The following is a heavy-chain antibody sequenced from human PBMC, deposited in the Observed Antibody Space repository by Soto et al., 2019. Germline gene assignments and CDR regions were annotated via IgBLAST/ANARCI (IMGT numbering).Heavy chain of an antibody. CDR3: PRDRGTTIAGPPRRDTYCWLDP. CDR2: IIPIIGPA. V-gene: IGHV1-69*01. Sequence: QVQLVQSGAEVKRPGSSVKLSCKASGGTFTYYGISWVRQAPGQGLECMGGIIPIIGPATYAQKFQGRVTITADQSTRTAYMELSSLGSEDTALYYCPRDRGTTIAGPPRRDTYCWLDPWGQGTQVAVSS. D-gene: IGHD3-22*01. CDR1: GGTFTYYG. J-gene: IGHJ5*02.